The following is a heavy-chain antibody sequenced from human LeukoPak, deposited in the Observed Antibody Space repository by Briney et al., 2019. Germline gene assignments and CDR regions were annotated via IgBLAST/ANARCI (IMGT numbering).Heavy chain of an antibody. CDR3: ARHVYGNSWFDY. D-gene: IGHD6-13*01. Sequence: SETLSLTCTVSGGSISSSSYCWGWIRQPPGKGLEWIGSMYYSGSTYYNPSLKSRVTISVDTSKNQLSLNLSSLTAADTAVYFCARHVYGNSWFDYWGQGTLVTVSS. CDR1: GGSISSSSYC. CDR2: MYYSGST. V-gene: IGHV4-39*01. J-gene: IGHJ4*02.